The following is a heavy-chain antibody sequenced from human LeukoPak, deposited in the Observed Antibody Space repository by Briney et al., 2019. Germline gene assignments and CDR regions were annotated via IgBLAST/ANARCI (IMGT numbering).Heavy chain of an antibody. CDR2: IHYSGST. CDR3: ARHIRGYSYANSKFYFDY. V-gene: IGHV4-39*01. J-gene: IGHJ4*02. Sequence: SETLSPTCTVSGGSFSSNSYYWGWIRQPPGKGLEWIGSIHYSGSTYYNLSLKSRVTIAVDTSKNQFSLKLSSVTAADTAVYYCARHIRGYSYANSKFYFDYWGQGTLVIVSS. CDR1: GGSFSSNSYY. D-gene: IGHD5-18*01.